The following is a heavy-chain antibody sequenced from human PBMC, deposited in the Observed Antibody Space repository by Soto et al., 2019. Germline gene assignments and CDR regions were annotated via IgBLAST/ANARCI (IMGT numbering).Heavy chain of an antibody. CDR1: GYTFTGYY. D-gene: IGHD6-13*01. CDR3: ARGGGGAAAGMTYYYYGMDV. J-gene: IGHJ6*02. Sequence: ASVKVSCKASGYTFTGYYMHWVRQAPGQGLEWMGWINPNSGGTNYAQKFQGWVTMTRDTSISTAYMELSRLRSDDTAVYYCARGGGGAAAGMTYYYYGMDVWGQGTTVTVSS. V-gene: IGHV1-2*04. CDR2: INPNSGGT.